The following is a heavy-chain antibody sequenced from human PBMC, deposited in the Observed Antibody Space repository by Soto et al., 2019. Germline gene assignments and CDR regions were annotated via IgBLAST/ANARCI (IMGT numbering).Heavy chain of an antibody. CDR2: INAGNGNT. CDR3: ASTDFWSGYYPHYYYYYGMDV. J-gene: IGHJ6*02. CDR1: GYTFTSYA. Sequence: ASVKVSCKASGYTFTSYAMHWVRQAPGQRLEWMGWINAGNGNTKYSQKFQGRVTITRDTSASTAYMELSSLRSEDTAVYYCASTDFWSGYYPHYYYYYGMDVWGQGTTVTVSS. V-gene: IGHV1-3*01. D-gene: IGHD3-3*01.